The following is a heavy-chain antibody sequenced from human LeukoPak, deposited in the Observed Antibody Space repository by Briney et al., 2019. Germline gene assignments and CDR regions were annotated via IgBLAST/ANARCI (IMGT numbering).Heavy chain of an antibody. CDR1: GGSISSSSYY. CDR2: IYYSGST. Sequence: NASETLSLTCTVSGGSISSSSYYWGWIRQPPGKGLEWIGSIYYSGSTYYNPSLKSRVTISVDTSKNQFSLKLSSVTAADTAVYYCARESAGLDYWGQGTLVTVSS. CDR3: ARESAGLDY. J-gene: IGHJ4*02. V-gene: IGHV4-39*07.